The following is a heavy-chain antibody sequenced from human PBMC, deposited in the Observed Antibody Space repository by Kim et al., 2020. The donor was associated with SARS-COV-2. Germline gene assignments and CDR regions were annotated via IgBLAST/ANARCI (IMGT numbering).Heavy chain of an antibody. Sequence: GGSLRLSCAASGFTFSSYGMHWVRQAPGKGLEWVAVISYDGSNKYYADSVKGRFTISRDNSKNTLYLQMNSLRAEDTAVYYCAKDFRGSIAVVDYWGQGTLVTVSS. CDR1: GFTFSSYG. CDR3: AKDFRGSIAVVDY. D-gene: IGHD6-19*01. CDR2: ISYDGSNK. J-gene: IGHJ4*02. V-gene: IGHV3-30*18.